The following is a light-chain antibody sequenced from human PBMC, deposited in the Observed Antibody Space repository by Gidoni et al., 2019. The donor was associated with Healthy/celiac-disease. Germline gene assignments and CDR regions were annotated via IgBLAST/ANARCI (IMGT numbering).Light chain of an antibody. CDR1: QSISSY. J-gene: IGKJ2*04. CDR2: AAS. V-gene: IGKV1-39*01. Sequence: DIQMTQFLSSLSASVGDRVTITCRASQSISSYLNLYQQKPGKAPKLLIYAASSLQSGVPSRFIGSGSGTDFTLTISSLQPEDFATYYCQQSYSTPPCSFGQGTKLEIK. CDR3: QQSYSTPPCS.